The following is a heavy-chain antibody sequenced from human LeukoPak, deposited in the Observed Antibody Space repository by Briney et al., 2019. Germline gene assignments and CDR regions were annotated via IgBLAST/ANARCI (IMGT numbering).Heavy chain of an antibody. CDR1: GYTLLNYD. J-gene: IGHJ4*02. Sequence: ASARVSCKASGYTLLNYDFTWVRQAPGQGLEWMGWISAHNYNTKYAQTFQGRVTMTADTSTTKAYMELTSLRSDDTAVYFCARVADYGSGSHLFDYWGQGTLVTVSS. V-gene: IGHV1-18*01. CDR2: ISAHNYNT. D-gene: IGHD3-10*01. CDR3: ARVADYGSGSHLFDY.